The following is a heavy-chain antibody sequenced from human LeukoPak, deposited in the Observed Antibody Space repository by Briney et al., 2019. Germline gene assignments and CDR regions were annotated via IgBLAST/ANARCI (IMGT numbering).Heavy chain of an antibody. J-gene: IGHJ3*02. CDR2: IYTSGST. V-gene: IGHV4-4*07. CDR1: GGSISSYY. Sequence: SETLSLTCTVSGGSISSYYWSWIRQPAGKGLEWIGRIYTSGSTNYNPSLKRRVTMSVDTSKNQFSLKLSSVTAADTAVYYCARDGYYYDSSGYYCEAFDIWGQGTMVTVSS. D-gene: IGHD3-22*01. CDR3: ARDGYYYDSSGYYCEAFDI.